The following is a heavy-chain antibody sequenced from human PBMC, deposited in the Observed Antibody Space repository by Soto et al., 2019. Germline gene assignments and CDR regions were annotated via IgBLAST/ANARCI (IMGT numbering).Heavy chain of an antibody. D-gene: IGHD3-10*01. CDR3: AREDYGSGGYYLDY. Sequence: QVQLVESGGGVVQPGRSLRLSCAASGFTFSSYGMHWVRNAPGQGLEWVAVIWYDGSNKYYADSVKGRFTISRDNSKNTLYLQMNILRAEDTAVYYCAREDYGSGGYYLDYWGQGTLVTVSS. CDR2: IWYDGSNK. J-gene: IGHJ4*02. CDR1: GFTFSSYG. V-gene: IGHV3-33*01.